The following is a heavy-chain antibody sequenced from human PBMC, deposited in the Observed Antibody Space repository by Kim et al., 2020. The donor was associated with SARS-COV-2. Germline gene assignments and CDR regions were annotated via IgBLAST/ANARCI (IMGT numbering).Heavy chain of an antibody. D-gene: IGHD1-26*01. CDR3: ARDRGRGVGAPPRYYYYYYYGMDV. Sequence: GGSLRLSCAASGFTFSSYSMNWVRQAPGKGLEWVSSISSSSSYIYYADSVKGRFTISRDNAKNSLYLQMNSLRAEDTAVYYCARDRGRGVGAPPRYYYYYYYGMDVWGQGTTVTVSS. CDR1: GFTFSSYS. CDR2: ISSSSSYI. J-gene: IGHJ6*02. V-gene: IGHV3-21*01.